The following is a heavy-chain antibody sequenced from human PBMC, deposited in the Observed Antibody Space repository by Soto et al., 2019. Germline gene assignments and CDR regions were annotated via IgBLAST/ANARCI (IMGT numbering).Heavy chain of an antibody. D-gene: IGHD1-26*01. CDR3: ARAYLGRLPRRADYYCAMDV. V-gene: IGHV3-30*03. Sequence: VQLVESGGGVVQPGRSLRLLCEASGFTFSRYGMHWVRQAPGMGLEWVAVISWDGLAQYYGDSVKGRFTISRDNSQRTLYLQMNNLRVDDTAVYFCARAYLGRLPRRADYYCAMDVWGRGTTVTVSS. J-gene: IGHJ6*02. CDR1: GFTFSRYG. CDR2: ISWDGLAQ.